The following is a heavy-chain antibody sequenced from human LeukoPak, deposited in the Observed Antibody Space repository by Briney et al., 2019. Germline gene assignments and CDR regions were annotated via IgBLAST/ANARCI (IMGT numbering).Heavy chain of an antibody. D-gene: IGHD3-10*01. CDR2: ISSSGSYI. V-gene: IGHV3-21*01. CDR1: GFTFSTYS. CDR3: ARDIGEGFGERRALDDY. Sequence: GGTLRLSCAASGFTFSTYSMNWVRQAPGKGLEWVSSISSSGSYIYYADSVKGRFTISRDNAKNSLYLQMNSLRAEDTAVCYCARDIGEGFGERRALDDYRGQGTLVTVSS. J-gene: IGHJ4*02.